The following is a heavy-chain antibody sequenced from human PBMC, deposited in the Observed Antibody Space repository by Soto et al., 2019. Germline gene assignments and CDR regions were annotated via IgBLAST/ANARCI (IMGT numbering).Heavy chain of an antibody. V-gene: IGHV3-23*01. CDR1: GFTFSSYA. D-gene: IGHD2-15*01. CDR2: ISGSGGST. J-gene: IGHJ6*02. Sequence: GGSLRLSCAASGFTFSSYAMSWVRQAPGKGLEWVSAISGSGGSTYYADSVKGRFTISRDNSKNTLYLQMNSLRAEDTAVYYCAKDTGLRYYYYGMDVWGQGTTVTVSS. CDR3: AKDTGLRYYYYGMDV.